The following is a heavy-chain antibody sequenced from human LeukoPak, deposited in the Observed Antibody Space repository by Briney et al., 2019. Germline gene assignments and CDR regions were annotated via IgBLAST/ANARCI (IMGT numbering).Heavy chain of an antibody. V-gene: IGHV3-30*04. CDR1: GFFFRDYA. CDR2: ISYDGSNH. CDR3: TRDRVSGQYHSDSFDT. D-gene: IGHD3-10*01. Sequence: GGSLRLSCAASGFFFRDYALHWVRQAPGQGLEWLAIISYDGSNHYYADSVKGRFTISRDNSKNTLFLQMNSLRPDDTAVYYCTRDRVSGQYHSDSFDTWGQGTMVTVSS. J-gene: IGHJ3*02.